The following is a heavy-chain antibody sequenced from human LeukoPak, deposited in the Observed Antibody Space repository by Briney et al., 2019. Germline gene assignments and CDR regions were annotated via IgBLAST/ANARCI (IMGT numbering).Heavy chain of an antibody. Sequence: TGGSLRLSCEASGFILSISSMDWVRQAPGKGREWVSYIRSSRDLISYVDSVKGRFTVSRDNAKNSLFLQMNSLRDEDTAVYYCARVLRGLYNLGDWGQGTLVTVSS. CDR2: IRSSRDLI. D-gene: IGHD3-10*01. V-gene: IGHV3-48*02. J-gene: IGHJ4*02. CDR3: ARVLRGLYNLGD. CDR1: GFILSISS.